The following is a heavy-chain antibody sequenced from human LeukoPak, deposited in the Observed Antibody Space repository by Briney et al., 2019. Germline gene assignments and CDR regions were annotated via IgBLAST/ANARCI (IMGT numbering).Heavy chain of an antibody. J-gene: IGHJ4*02. D-gene: IGHD1-26*01. V-gene: IGHV1-2*02. CDR3: ARDLAMYSPDLDY. Sequence: ASVKVSCKASGYTFTDYYLHWVRQAPGHGLEWMGWINPKTGVTKYAQNFQGRVTMTRDTSISTAYMEVSRLRSDDTAVFYCARDLAMYSPDLDYWGQGTLVSVSS. CDR2: INPKTGVT. CDR1: GYTFTDYY.